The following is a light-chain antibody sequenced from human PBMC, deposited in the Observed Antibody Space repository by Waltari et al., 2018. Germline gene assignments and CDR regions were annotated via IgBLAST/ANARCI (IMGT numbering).Light chain of an antibody. CDR1: SSDVGGYNY. CDR3: NSYTSTNTRV. J-gene: IGLJ3*02. V-gene: IGLV2-14*03. Sequence: QSALTHAASVSGSPGQPITISCTGTSSDVGGYNYVSWYQQHPGKAPKLMIYGVSNRPSGVSNRFSGSKSGNTASLTISGLQAEDEADYYCNSYTSTNTRVFGGGTKLTVL. CDR2: GVS.